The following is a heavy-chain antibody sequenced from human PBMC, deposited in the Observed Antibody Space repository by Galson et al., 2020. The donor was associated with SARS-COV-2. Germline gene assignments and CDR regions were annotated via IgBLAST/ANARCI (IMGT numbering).Heavy chain of an antibody. CDR3: ARRGSSSAFIYYACDI. D-gene: IGHD6-6*01. CDR2: IYSSGST. Sequence: SETLSLTCTVSGGSITNYYWNWIRQPPGKGLEWIGYIYSSGSTTYNPSLKSRVTISVDTSKNQFSLKLSSVTAADTAVYYCARRGSSSAFIYYACDIWGQGTMVTVSS. CDR1: GGSITNYY. V-gene: IGHV4-59*08. J-gene: IGHJ3*02.